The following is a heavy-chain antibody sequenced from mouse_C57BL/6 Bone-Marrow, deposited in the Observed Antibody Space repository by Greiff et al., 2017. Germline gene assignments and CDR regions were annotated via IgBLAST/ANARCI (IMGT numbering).Heavy chain of an antibody. V-gene: IGHV1-69*01. D-gene: IGHD2-1*01. J-gene: IGHJ4*01. Sequence: QVQLQQPGAELVMPGASVKLSCKASGYTFTSYWMHWVKQRPGQGLEWIGEIDPSDSYTNYNQKFKGKSTLTVDTSSSTAYMQLSSLTSEDSAVYYCAREEEGNYGMDYWGQGTSVTVSS. CDR3: AREEEGNYGMDY. CDR2: IDPSDSYT. CDR1: GYTFTSYW.